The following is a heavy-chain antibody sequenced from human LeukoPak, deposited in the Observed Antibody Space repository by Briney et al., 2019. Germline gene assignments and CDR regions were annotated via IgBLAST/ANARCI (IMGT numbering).Heavy chain of an antibody. J-gene: IGHJ4*02. CDR1: GDSITHHY. D-gene: IGHD6-13*01. CDR2: IFSNGAT. CDR3: ARGQYSSSWFQFDY. Sequence: SETLSLTCTISGDSITHHYWSWIRQPARKGLEWIGRIFSNGATNYNPSLKSRLTMSVVTSKNQFSLKLSSVTAADTAVYYCARGQYSSSWFQFDYWGQGTLVTVSS. V-gene: IGHV4-4*07.